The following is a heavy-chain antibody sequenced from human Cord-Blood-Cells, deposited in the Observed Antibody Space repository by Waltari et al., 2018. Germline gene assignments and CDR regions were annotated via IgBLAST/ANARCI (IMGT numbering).Heavy chain of an antibody. V-gene: IGHV4-59*11. CDR2: IYYSGST. J-gene: IGHJ6*02. CDR1: GGSISSHY. Sequence: QVQLQESGPGLVKPSETLSLTCTVSGGSISSHYWSWIRQPPGKGLEWIGYIYYSGSTNAHPSLKSRVTISVDTTKNQFSLKLSSVTAADTAVYYCARGDSSSYYYYYGMDVWGQGTTVTVSS. CDR3: ARGDSSSYYYYYGMDV. D-gene: IGHD6-6*01.